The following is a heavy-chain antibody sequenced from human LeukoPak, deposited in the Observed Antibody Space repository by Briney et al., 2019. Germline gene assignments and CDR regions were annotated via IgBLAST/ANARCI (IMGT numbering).Heavy chain of an antibody. CDR3: ARGSAAAHHLDY. D-gene: IGHD6-13*01. V-gene: IGHV3-23*01. Sequence: GGSLRLSCAASGFTFSSYAMSWVRQAPEKGLEWVSSISNSGGTTYYADSVKGRFTISRDNSKNTLYLQMNSLRAEDTAVYYCARGSAAAHHLDYWGQGTLVTVSS. J-gene: IGHJ4*02. CDR2: ISNSGGTT. CDR1: GFTFSSYA.